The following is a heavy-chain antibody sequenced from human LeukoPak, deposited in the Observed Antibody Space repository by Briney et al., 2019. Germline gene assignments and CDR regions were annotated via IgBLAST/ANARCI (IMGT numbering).Heavy chain of an antibody. CDR3: ARSRGIVGKIDY. D-gene: IGHD3-22*01. Sequence: ASVKVSCKASGYTFTGYYMHWVRQAPGRGLEWMGWINPNSGGTNYAQKFQGRVTMTRDTSISTAYMELSRLRSDDTAVYYCARSRGIVGKIDYWGQGTLVTVSS. J-gene: IGHJ4*02. CDR1: GYTFTGYY. V-gene: IGHV1-2*02. CDR2: INPNSGGT.